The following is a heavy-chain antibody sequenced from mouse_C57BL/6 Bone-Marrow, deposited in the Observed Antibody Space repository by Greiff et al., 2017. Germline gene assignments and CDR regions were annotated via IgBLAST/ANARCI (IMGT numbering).Heavy chain of an antibody. J-gene: IGHJ1*03. CDR1: GFNIKDDY. CDR3: TGRYFDV. Sequence: EVQLQESGAELVRPGASVKLSCTASGFNIKDDYMHWVKQRPEQGLEWIGWIDPENGDTEYASKFQGKATITADTSSNTAYLQRSSLTSEDTAVYYCTGRYFDVWGTGTTVTVSS. V-gene: IGHV14-4*01. CDR2: IDPENGDT.